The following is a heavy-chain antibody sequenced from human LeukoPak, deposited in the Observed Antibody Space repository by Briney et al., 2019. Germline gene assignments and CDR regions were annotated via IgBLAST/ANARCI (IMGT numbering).Heavy chain of an antibody. V-gene: IGHV3-66*01. J-gene: IGHJ4*02. CDR2: IYSGGST. CDR1: GFTVSSNY. Sequence: GGSLRLSCAASGFTVSSNYMSWVRQAPGKGLEWVSVIYSGGSTYYADSVKGRFTISRDNPKNTLYLQMNSLRAEGTAVYYCARYGSSWPFDYWGQGTLVIVSS. CDR3: ARYGSSWPFDY. D-gene: IGHD6-13*01.